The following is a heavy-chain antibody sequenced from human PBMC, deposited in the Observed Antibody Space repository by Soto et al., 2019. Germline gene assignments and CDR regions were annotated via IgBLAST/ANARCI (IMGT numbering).Heavy chain of an antibody. D-gene: IGHD6-13*01. J-gene: IGHJ5*02. Sequence: SETLSLTCAVYGGSFSGYYWSWIRQPPGKGLEWIGEINHSGSTNYNPSLKSRVTISVDTSKNQFSLKLSSVTAADTAVYYCARGRYSSSWYRWFDPWGQGTLVTV. CDR3: ARGRYSSSWYRWFDP. CDR1: GGSFSGYY. CDR2: INHSGST. V-gene: IGHV4-34*01.